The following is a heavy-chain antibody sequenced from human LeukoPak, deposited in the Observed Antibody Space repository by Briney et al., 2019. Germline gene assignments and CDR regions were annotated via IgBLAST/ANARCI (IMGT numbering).Heavy chain of an antibody. D-gene: IGHD5-24*01. CDR3: AREGWLQSYNWFDP. CDR1: GFTFSSYS. J-gene: IGHJ5*02. Sequence: GGSLRLSCAASGFTFSSYSMNWVRQAPGKGLEWVSSISSGSTYIYYADSVKGRFTIPRDNAKNSLYLQMNSLRAEDTAMYYCAREGWLQSYNWFDPWGQGTLVTVSS. V-gene: IGHV3-21*01. CDR2: ISSGSTYI.